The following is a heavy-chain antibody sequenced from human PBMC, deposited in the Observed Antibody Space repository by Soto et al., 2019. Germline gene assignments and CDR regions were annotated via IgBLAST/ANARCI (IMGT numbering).Heavy chain of an antibody. V-gene: IGHV4-4*07. CDR1: GGSISSYY. CDR3: AGMQEGALAF. J-gene: IGHJ4*02. Sequence: SETLSLTCTVSGGSISSYYWSWIRQPAGKGLEWIGRIYTSGSTNYNPSLKSRITIKPDTSKNQFSLQLSSVIPEDTAVYYCAGMQEGALAFWGQGTLVTVSS. CDR2: IYTSGST. D-gene: IGHD1-26*01.